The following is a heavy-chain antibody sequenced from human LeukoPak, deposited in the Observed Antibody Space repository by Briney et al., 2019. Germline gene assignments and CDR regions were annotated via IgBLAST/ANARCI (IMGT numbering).Heavy chain of an antibody. D-gene: IGHD6-13*01. CDR1: GFTFSSYP. CDR2: ISHDGSNK. J-gene: IGHJ4*02. V-gene: IGHV3-30*04. CDR3: ARDAVVGSSSWFSIFDY. Sequence: GRSLSLSCAASGFTFSSYPMHWVRQAPGRGLEWVAGISHDGSNKYYADSVKGRFTISRDISENTLHREVNSQIMEGWRVYYCARDAVVGSSSWFSIFDYWGPGNLVTVSS.